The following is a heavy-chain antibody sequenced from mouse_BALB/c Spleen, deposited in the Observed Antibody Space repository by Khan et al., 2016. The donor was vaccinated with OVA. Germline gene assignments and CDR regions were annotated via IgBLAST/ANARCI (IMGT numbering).Heavy chain of an antibody. Sequence: EVQLQESGPSLVKPSQTLSLTCSVTGDSITTGYWNWIRKFPGNKLEYMGYIIYTGYTYYNPSLKSRIPITRHTSNNQYYLQLNSVTDEDTATYYCARSTYRYAFVYWGQGTLGTVSA. CDR1: GDSITTGY. D-gene: IGHD2-14*01. CDR2: IIYTGYT. CDR3: ARSTYRYAFVY. V-gene: IGHV3-8*02. J-gene: IGHJ3*01.